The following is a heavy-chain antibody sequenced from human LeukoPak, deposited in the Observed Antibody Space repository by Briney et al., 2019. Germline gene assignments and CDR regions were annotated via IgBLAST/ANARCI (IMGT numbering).Heavy chain of an antibody. V-gene: IGHV3-20*04. CDR1: GFTFDDYG. D-gene: IGHD1-26*01. J-gene: IGHJ3*02. Sequence: GGSLRLSCAASGFTFDDYGMSSVRQAPGKGLEWVSGINWNGGSTGYADSVKGRFTISRDNAKNSLYLQTNSLRAEDTALYYCARGGSGSDAFDIWGKGTMVTVSS. CDR3: ARGGSGSDAFDI. CDR2: INWNGGST.